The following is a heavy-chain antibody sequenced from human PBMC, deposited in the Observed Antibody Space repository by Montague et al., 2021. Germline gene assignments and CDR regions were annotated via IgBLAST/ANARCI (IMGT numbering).Heavy chain of an antibody. CDR1: GGSISSGGYY. CDR3: ARVTDSSGYYWGAFDI. Sequence: TLSLTCTVSGGSISSGGYYWSWIRQHPGKGLEWIGYIYYRGSTYYNPSLKSRVSISVDTSKNQFSLKLSSVTAADTAVYYCARVTDSSGYYWGAFDIWGQGTMVTVSS. CDR2: IYYRGST. J-gene: IGHJ3*02. D-gene: IGHD3-22*01. V-gene: IGHV4-31*03.